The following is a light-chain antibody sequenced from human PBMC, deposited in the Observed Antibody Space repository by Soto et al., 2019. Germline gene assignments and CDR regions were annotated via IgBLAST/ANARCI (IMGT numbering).Light chain of an antibody. CDR3: QHYNSYSEA. Sequence: DIKMSQSPSTLSATVADRVTITCLASQSISSWLAWYQQKPGKAPKLLIYKASNLTSGVPSRFSGSGSGTEFTLTISSLQPDDFATYYCQHYNSYSEAFGQGTKVDIK. V-gene: IGKV1-5*03. CDR2: KAS. CDR1: QSISSW. J-gene: IGKJ1*01.